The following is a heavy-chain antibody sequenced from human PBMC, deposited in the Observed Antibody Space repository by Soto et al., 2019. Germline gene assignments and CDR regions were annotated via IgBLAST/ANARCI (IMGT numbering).Heavy chain of an antibody. J-gene: IGHJ3*02. CDR3: ARDSHYDILTGYSRNAFNI. Sequence: ASVKLSCKASGYTFIGYYMHWVRQAPGQGLEWMGWINPNSGGTNYAQNFQGRVTMTRDTSISTAYVELSRLRSDDTAVYYCARDSHYDILTGYSRNAFNIWGKGKMVTV. V-gene: IGHV1-2*02. D-gene: IGHD3-9*01. CDR2: INPNSGGT. CDR1: GYTFIGYY.